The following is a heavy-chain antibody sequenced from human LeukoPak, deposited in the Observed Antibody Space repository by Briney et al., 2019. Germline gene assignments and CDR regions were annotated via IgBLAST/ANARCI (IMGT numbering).Heavy chain of an antibody. CDR2: ISSSSSYI. J-gene: IGHJ4*02. CDR3: ARDPYFGVYSGSQPIDY. CDR1: GFTFSSYS. Sequence: GGSLRLSCAASGFTFSSYSMNWVRQAPGKGLEWVSSISSSSSYIYYADPVKGRFTISRDNAKNSLYLQMNSLRAEDTAVYYCARDPYFGVYSGSQPIDYWGQGTLVTVSS. D-gene: IGHD1-26*01. V-gene: IGHV3-21*01.